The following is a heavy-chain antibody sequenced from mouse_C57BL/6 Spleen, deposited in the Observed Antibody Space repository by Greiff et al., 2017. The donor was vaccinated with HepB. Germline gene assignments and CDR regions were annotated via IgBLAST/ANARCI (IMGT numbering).Heavy chain of an antibody. D-gene: IGHD1-1*01. Sequence: QVQLQQPGAELVKPGASVKMSCKASGYTFTSYWITWVKQRPGQGLEWIGDIYPGSGSTNYNEKFKSKATLTVDTSSSTAYMQLSSLTSEDSAVYYCARVVATKVYYAMDYWGQGTSVTVSS. CDR2: IYPGSGST. CDR3: ARVVATKVYYAMDY. CDR1: GYTFTSYW. J-gene: IGHJ4*01. V-gene: IGHV1-55*01.